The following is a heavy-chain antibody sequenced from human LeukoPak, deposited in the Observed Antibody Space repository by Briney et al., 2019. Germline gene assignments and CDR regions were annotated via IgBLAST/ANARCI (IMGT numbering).Heavy chain of an antibody. Sequence: SETLSFTCAVYGGSFSYYYWSWIRQSPGKGLEWIGEINHSGSTNYNPSLKSRVTISVDTSKNRFSLKLNSVTAADTAVYYCASCSSTSWYAGDWFDPWGQGTLVTVSS. J-gene: IGHJ5*02. D-gene: IGHD2-2*01. CDR2: INHSGST. CDR1: GGSFSYYY. CDR3: ASCSSTSWYAGDWFDP. V-gene: IGHV4-34*01.